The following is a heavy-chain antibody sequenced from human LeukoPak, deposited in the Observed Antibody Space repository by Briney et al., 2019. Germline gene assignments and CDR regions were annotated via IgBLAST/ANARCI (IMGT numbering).Heavy chain of an antibody. V-gene: IGHV3-23*01. CDR2: ITASGGNT. J-gene: IGHJ4*02. CDR1: GFTFSSYA. Sequence: GGSLRLSCAASGFTFSSYAMSWVRQAQGEGLEGVSIITASGGNTYYADSGRGRFTISKDTSKNTLDLQMNSLTAEVTVLYICAKTLSGGCGAYETWFDYWGQGTLVTVSS. CDR3: AKTLSGGCGAYETWFDY. D-gene: IGHD3-10*01.